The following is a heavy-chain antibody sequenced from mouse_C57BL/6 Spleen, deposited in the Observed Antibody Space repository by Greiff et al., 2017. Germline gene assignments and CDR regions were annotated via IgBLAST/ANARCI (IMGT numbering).Heavy chain of an antibody. J-gene: IGHJ2*01. Sequence: EVQLQQSGPELVKPGASVKISCKASGYTFTDYYMNWVKQSHGKSLEWIGDINPNNGGTSYNQKFKGKATLTVDKSSSTAYMELRSLTSEDSAVYYCARYSGSSPFDDWGQGTTLPASS. D-gene: IGHD1-1*01. V-gene: IGHV1-26*01. CDR1: GYTFTDYY. CDR2: INPNNGGT. CDR3: ARYSGSSPFDD.